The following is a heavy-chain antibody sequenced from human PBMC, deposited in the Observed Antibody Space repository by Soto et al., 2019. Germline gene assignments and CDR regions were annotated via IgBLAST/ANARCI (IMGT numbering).Heavy chain of an antibody. D-gene: IGHD3-16*02. V-gene: IGHV2-5*01. CDR1: GFSLSTSGVG. Sequence: QITLKESGPTLVKPTQTLTLTCTFSGFSLSTSGVGVGWIRQPPGKALEWLALIYWNDDKRYSPSLKSRLTITKDTSKNQVVLTMTNMDPVDTATYYCAHSLTDPYDYVWGSYRSRPEAFDIWGRGTMVTVSS. CDR2: IYWNDDK. J-gene: IGHJ3*02. CDR3: AHSLTDPYDYVWGSYRSRPEAFDI.